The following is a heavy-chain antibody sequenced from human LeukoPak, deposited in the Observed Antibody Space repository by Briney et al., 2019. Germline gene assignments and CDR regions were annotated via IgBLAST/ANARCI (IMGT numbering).Heavy chain of an antibody. D-gene: IGHD1-7*01. CDR2: IIPIFGTA. CDR3: ASGRTGTTFDY. V-gene: IGHV1-69*05. Sequence: GASVKVSCKASGYTFTSYDINWVRQATGQGLEWMGGIIPIFGTANYVQKFQGRVTITTDESTSTAYMELSSLRSEDTAVYYCASGRTGTTFDYWGQGTLVTVSS. CDR1: GYTFTSYD. J-gene: IGHJ4*02.